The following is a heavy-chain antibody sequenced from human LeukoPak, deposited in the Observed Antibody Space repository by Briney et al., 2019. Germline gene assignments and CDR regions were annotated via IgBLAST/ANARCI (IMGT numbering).Heavy chain of an antibody. D-gene: IGHD3-16*01. V-gene: IGHV4-4*02. CDR1: GGSISSGYW. Sequence: PSGTLSLTCTVSGGSISSGYWWSWVRQPPGKGLEWIAEIHHSGSANYNPSLKSRVTISVGKSNNQFSLNLSSVTAADTAVYYCARQGDYVVDYWGQGTLVTVSS. CDR2: IHHSGSA. CDR3: ARQGDYVVDY. J-gene: IGHJ4*02.